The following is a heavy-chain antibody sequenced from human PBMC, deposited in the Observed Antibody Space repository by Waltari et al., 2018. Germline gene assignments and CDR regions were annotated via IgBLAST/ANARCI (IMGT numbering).Heavy chain of an antibody. CDR2: INHSGST. Sequence: QVQLQQWGAGLLKPSETLSLTCAVYGGSFSGYYWSWIRQPPGKGLEGSGEINHSGSTNHHPSLKSRVTISVDTSKNQFSLKLSSVTAADTAVYYCARVNENQSGEFDIWGQGTMVIVSS. CDR3: ARVNENQSGEFDI. D-gene: IGHD2-21*01. V-gene: IGHV4-34*01. CDR1: GGSFSGYY. J-gene: IGHJ3*02.